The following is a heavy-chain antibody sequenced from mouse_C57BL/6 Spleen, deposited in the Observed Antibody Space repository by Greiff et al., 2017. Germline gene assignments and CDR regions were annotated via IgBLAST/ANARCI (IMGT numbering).Heavy chain of an antibody. Sequence: VQLQQSGAELVRPGTSVKVSCKASGYAFTNYLIEWVKQRPGQGLEWIGVINPGSGGTNYNEKFKGKATLTADKSSSTAYMQLSSLTSEDSAVYFCARGENYYGLFAYWGQGTLVTVSA. D-gene: IGHD2-1*01. V-gene: IGHV1-54*01. J-gene: IGHJ3*01. CDR2: INPGSGGT. CDR3: ARGENYYGLFAY. CDR1: GYAFTNYL.